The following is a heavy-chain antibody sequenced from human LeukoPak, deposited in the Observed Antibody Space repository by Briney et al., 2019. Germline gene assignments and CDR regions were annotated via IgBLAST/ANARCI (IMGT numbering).Heavy chain of an antibody. J-gene: IGHJ6*02. D-gene: IGHD4-11*01. CDR2: IYTSGST. CDR1: GGSISSYY. V-gene: IGHV4-4*07. Sequence: SETLSLTCTVSGGSISSYYRSWIRQPAGKGLEWIGRIYTSGSTNYNPSLKSRVTMSVDTSKNQFSLKLSSVTAADTAVYYCARHYTQGHYYYGMDVWGQGTTVTVSS. CDR3: ARHYTQGHYYYGMDV.